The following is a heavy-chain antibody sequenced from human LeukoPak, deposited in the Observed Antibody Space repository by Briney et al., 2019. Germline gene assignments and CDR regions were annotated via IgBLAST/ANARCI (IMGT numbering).Heavy chain of an antibody. D-gene: IGHD6-19*01. Sequence: GGSLRLSCAASGFTFSSYEMNWVRQAPGKGLEWVSYISSSGSTIYYAGSVKGRFTISRDNAKNSLYLQMNSLRAEDTAVYYCARELPVAGLAGVYWGQGTLVTVSS. CDR2: ISSSGSTI. J-gene: IGHJ4*02. V-gene: IGHV3-48*03. CDR3: ARELPVAGLAGVY. CDR1: GFTFSSYE.